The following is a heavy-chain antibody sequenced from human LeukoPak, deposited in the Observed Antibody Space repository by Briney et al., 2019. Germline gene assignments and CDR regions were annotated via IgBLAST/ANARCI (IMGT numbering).Heavy chain of an antibody. J-gene: IGHJ5*02. Sequence: KASETLSLTCTVSGGSISSYYWSWIRQPAGKGLEWIGRIYTSGSTNYNPSLKSRVTMSVDTSKNQFSLKLSSVTAADTAVYYCARDRGDHCSSTSCPNNWFDPWGQGTLVTVSS. CDR3: ARDRGDHCSSTSCPNNWFDP. CDR2: IYTSGST. D-gene: IGHD2-2*01. CDR1: GGSISSYY. V-gene: IGHV4-4*07.